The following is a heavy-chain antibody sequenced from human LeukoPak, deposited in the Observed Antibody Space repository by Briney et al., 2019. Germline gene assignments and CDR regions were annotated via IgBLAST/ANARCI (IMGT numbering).Heavy chain of an antibody. V-gene: IGHV3-21*01. Sequence: GGSLRLSCAASGFTFSSYSMNWVRQAPGKGLEWVSSISGDSTDIYYADSVMGRSTISRDNAKNSLYLQINSLRAEDTAVYYCAREVTPVEGDYWGQGTLVTVSS. CDR3: AREVTPVEGDY. J-gene: IGHJ4*02. CDR1: GFTFSSYS. D-gene: IGHD2-21*02. CDR2: ISGDSTDI.